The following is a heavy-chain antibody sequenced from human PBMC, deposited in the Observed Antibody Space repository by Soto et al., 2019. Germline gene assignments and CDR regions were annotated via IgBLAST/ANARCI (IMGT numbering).Heavy chain of an antibody. CDR1: GFTFSSYS. Sequence: GSLRLSCAASGFTFSSYSMNWVRQAPGKGLEWVSSISSSSYIYYADSVKGRFTISRDNAKNSLYLQMNSLRAEDTAVYYCARLNDSSGYFFDYWGQGTLVTVSS. V-gene: IGHV3-21*01. D-gene: IGHD3-22*01. CDR2: ISSSSYI. J-gene: IGHJ4*02. CDR3: ARLNDSSGYFFDY.